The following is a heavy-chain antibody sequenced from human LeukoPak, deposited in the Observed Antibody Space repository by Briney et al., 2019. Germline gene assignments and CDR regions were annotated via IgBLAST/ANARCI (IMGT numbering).Heavy chain of an antibody. Sequence: ASVKVSCKASGYTFTSYGISWVRQAPGQGLEWMGWISAYNGNTNYAQKLQGRVTITADKSTSTAYMELSSLRSEDTAVYYCARDHSSPVFYWGQGTLVTVSS. V-gene: IGHV1-18*01. D-gene: IGHD6-19*01. CDR1: GYTFTSYG. CDR3: ARDHSSPVFY. CDR2: ISAYNGNT. J-gene: IGHJ4*02.